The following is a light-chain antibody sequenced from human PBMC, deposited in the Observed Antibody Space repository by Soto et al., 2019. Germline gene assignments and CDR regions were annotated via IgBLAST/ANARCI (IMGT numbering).Light chain of an antibody. CDR3: AAWDDSLNGVV. V-gene: IGLV1-44*01. Sequence: QSVLTQPPSASGTPRQRVTISCSGSSSNIGDNTVNWYQQFPGTAPKLLIHSNNERPSGVPERFSGSKSGTSASLAITGLQSEDEADYYCAAWDDSLNGVVFGGGTKVTVL. CDR1: SSNIGDNT. J-gene: IGLJ2*01. CDR2: SNN.